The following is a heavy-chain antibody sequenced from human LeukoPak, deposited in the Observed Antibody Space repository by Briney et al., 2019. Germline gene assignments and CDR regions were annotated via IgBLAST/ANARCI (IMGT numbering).Heavy chain of an antibody. Sequence: GGALRLSCAASGFTFGDYYMSWIRQAPGKGLEWVSYISSSGSTIYYADSVKGRFTISRDNAKNSLYLQMNSLRAEDTAVYYCARDGEGGYYDSSGYWGGWGQGTLVTVSS. CDR1: GFTFGDYY. J-gene: IGHJ4*02. CDR2: ISSSGSTI. CDR3: ARDGEGGYYDSSGYWGG. V-gene: IGHV3-11*04. D-gene: IGHD3-22*01.